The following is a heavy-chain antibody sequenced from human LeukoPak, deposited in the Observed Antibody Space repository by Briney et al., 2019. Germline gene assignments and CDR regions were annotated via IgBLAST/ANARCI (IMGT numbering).Heavy chain of an antibody. D-gene: IGHD3-10*01. V-gene: IGHV1-18*01. CDR2: ISPYNGNT. Sequence: ASVKVSCKASGYTFTSYGITWVRQAPGQGLEWMGWISPYNGNTNYAQKLQGRVTMTTDTSTSTAYMELRSLRSDDTAVYYCARAPTYYGSGRVDYFDYWGQGTLVTVSS. J-gene: IGHJ4*02. CDR1: GYTFTSYG. CDR3: ARAPTYYGSGRVDYFDY.